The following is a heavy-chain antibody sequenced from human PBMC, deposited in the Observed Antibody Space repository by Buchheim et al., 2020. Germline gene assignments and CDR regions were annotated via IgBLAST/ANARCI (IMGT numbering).Heavy chain of an antibody. V-gene: IGHV3-23*01. Sequence: QLLESGGGLVQPGGSLRLSCAASGFTFSNYALTWVRQAPGKGLEWVTTISGRGDKTNFAESVRGRFTVSRDNSKNTLFLHMNSLRADDTAAYYCAKHVDPVIIFGGMDVWGQGTT. D-gene: IGHD2/OR15-2a*01. CDR2: ISGRGDKT. CDR3: AKHVDPVIIFGGMDV. CDR1: GFTFSNYA. J-gene: IGHJ6*02.